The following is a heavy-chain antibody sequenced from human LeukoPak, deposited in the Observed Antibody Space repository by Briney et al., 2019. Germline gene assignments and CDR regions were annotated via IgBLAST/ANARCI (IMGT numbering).Heavy chain of an antibody. CDR2: LFYSGNT. Sequence: SETLSLTCTVSGGSISSYYWSWIRQSPGKGLEWIGYLFYSGNTNSNPSLKSRVTIPADTSKNQFSLRLNSVTAADTAVYFCGRVRTGNTGSPEYFEDWGQGTLVTVSS. CDR3: GRVRTGNTGSPEYFED. D-gene: IGHD5-12*01. CDR1: GGSISSYY. V-gene: IGHV4-59*01. J-gene: IGHJ1*01.